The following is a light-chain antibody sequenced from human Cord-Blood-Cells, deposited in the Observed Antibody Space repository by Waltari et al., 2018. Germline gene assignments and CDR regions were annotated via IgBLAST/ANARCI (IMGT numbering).Light chain of an antibody. J-gene: IGLJ2*01. Sequence: QSALTQPPSASGSPGQSVTISCPGTSSDVGGYNYAPCYQQHPGKAPKLMIYEVSKRPSGVPDRFSGSKSGNTASLTVSGLQAEDEADYYCSSYAGSNNVVFGGGTKLTVL. CDR2: EVS. CDR3: SSYAGSNNVV. CDR1: SSDVGGYNY. V-gene: IGLV2-8*01.